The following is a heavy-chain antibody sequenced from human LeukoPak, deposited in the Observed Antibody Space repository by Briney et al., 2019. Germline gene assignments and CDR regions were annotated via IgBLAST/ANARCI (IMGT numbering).Heavy chain of an antibody. Sequence: GGSLRLSCAASGFTFSSYSMNWVRQAPGKGLEWVSDIGSSSSTIYYADSVKGRFTISRDNAKSSLYLQMNSLRAEDTAVYYCARLHSGRYYGDAFDIWGQGTMVTVSS. CDR3: ARLHSGRYYGDAFDI. J-gene: IGHJ3*02. CDR2: IGSSSSTI. V-gene: IGHV3-48*01. CDR1: GFTFSSYS. D-gene: IGHD1-26*01.